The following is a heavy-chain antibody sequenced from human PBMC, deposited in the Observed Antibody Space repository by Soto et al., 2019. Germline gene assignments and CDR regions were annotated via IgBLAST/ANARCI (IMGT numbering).Heavy chain of an antibody. J-gene: IGHJ4*02. Sequence: QVQLVQSGPEVKKPGTSVKVSCKASGFTFTSSAVQWVRQARGQRLEWIGWIVVGSGNTNYAQKFQERVTITRDMSASTAYMELGSLRAEDTAVYYCAAGVVELRYYFDYWGQGTLVTVSS. V-gene: IGHV1-58*01. CDR3: AAGVVELRYYFDY. CDR1: GFTFTSSA. CDR2: IVVGSGNT. D-gene: IGHD2-8*01.